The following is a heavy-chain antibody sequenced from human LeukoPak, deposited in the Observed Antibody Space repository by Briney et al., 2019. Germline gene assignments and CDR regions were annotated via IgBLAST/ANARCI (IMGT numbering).Heavy chain of an antibody. D-gene: IGHD1-26*01. Sequence: ASVKVSCKASGFTFTNYYMHWVRQAPGQGLEWMGIINPRGGSTSYAQKFQGRVTIIADKSTSTAYMELSSLRSEDTAVYYCARKYSGSYYNAFDIWGQGTMVTVSS. CDR3: ARKYSGSYYNAFDI. V-gene: IGHV1-46*01. CDR1: GFTFTNYY. CDR2: INPRGGST. J-gene: IGHJ3*02.